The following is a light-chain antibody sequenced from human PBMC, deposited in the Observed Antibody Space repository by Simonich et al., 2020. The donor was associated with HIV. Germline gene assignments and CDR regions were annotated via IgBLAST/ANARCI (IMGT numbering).Light chain of an antibody. J-gene: IGKJ4*01. V-gene: IGKV3-15*01. Sequence: DIVMTQSPATLSVSQGERATLSCRATQDVSSNLAWYQQKPGPAPRLLIYGASTRATGIPARFSGSGSDTEFILTISSMQSEDFAVYFCQQYKDLILTFGGGTKVDIK. CDR1: QDVSSN. CDR2: GAS. CDR3: QQYKDLILT.